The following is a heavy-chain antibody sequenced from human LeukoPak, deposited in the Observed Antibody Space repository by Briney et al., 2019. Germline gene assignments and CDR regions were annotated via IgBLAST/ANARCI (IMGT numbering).Heavy chain of an antibody. CDR3: AKNVNTAFLPSLDY. V-gene: IGHV3-7*01. J-gene: IGHJ4*02. Sequence: GGSLSLSCAASGFTFSKSWMNWVRQAPGKGLEWVANIKQDGSEKYYVDSVKGRFTISRDNAKNSRFLQMNSLGAEDTAVYYCAKNVNTAFLPSLDYLGQGTLVTVSS. CDR2: IKQDGSEK. D-gene: IGHD5-18*01. CDR1: GFTFSKSW.